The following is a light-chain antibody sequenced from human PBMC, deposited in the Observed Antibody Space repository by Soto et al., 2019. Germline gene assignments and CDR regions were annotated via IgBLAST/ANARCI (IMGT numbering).Light chain of an antibody. J-gene: IGLJ2*01. CDR3: SSYTSSSTLVV. CDR1: NSDVGGYNY. CDR2: DVS. V-gene: IGLV2-14*01. Sequence: SVLTQPASVSGSPGQSITISCTGTNSDVGGYNYVSWYQQHPGKAPKLMIYDVSNRPSGVSNRFSGSKSGNTASLTISGLQAEDEADYYCSSYTSSSTLVVFGGGTKVTVL.